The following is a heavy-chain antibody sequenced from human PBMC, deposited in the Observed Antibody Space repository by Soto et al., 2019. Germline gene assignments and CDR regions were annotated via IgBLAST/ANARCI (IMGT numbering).Heavy chain of an antibody. Sequence: EVQLVESGGGLVQPGRSLRLSCAASGFTFDDYAMHWVRQASGKGLEWVSGISWNSGSIGYADSVKGRFTISRDNAKNSLYLQMNSLRAEDTALYYCAKWEDRGYYYYGMDVWGQGTTVTVSS. CDR2: ISWNSGSI. CDR1: GFTFDDYA. CDR3: AKWEDRGYYYYGMDV. J-gene: IGHJ6*02. V-gene: IGHV3-9*01. D-gene: IGHD1-26*01.